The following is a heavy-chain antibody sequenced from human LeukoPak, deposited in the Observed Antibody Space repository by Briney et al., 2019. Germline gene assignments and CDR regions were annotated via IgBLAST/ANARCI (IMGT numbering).Heavy chain of an antibody. D-gene: IGHD6-13*01. CDR1: GFTFSSHS. CDR2: ISTSSSII. V-gene: IGHV3-21*01. Sequence: PGGSLRLSCAASGFTFSSHSMNWVRQTPGKGLEWVSSISTSSSIIYYADSVKGRFTISRDNAKNSLYLQMNSLRAEDSAVYYCARDQAGRHSDYWGQGTLVTVSS. CDR3: ARDQAGRHSDY. J-gene: IGHJ4*02.